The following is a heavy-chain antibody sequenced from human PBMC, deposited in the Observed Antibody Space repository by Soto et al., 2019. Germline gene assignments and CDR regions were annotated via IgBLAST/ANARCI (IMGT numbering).Heavy chain of an antibody. D-gene: IGHD2-2*01. Sequence: QVQLVQSGAEVKKPGASVKVSCKASGYTFTSYTVNWVRQAPGQSLEWMGWINAGTGNRKSSQKFQGRVSITTNTSASTAYMELSSLTSEDTALYYCASSHHHQLLSYWCQGTLVTVSS. CDR1: GYTFTSYT. V-gene: IGHV1-3*01. CDR3: ASSHHHQLLSY. J-gene: IGHJ4*02. CDR2: INAGTGNR.